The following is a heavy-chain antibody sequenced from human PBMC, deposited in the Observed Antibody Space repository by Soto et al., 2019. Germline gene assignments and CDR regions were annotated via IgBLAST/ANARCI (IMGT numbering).Heavy chain of an antibody. D-gene: IGHD3-3*01. CDR1: GYTLTELS. CDR2: FDPEDGET. CDR3: ATRPTLRFLEWLPTR. V-gene: IGHV1-24*01. Sequence: ASVKVSCKVSGYTLTELSMHWVRQAPGKGLEWMGGFDPEDGETIYAQKFQGRVTMTEDTSTDTAYMELSSLRSEDTAVYYCATRPTLRFLEWLPTRWGQGTLVTVSS. J-gene: IGHJ4*02.